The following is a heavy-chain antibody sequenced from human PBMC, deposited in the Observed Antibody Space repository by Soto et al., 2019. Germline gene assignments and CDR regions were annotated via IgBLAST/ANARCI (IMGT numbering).Heavy chain of an antibody. J-gene: IGHJ6*02. CDR3: ARDEYQLLNYYYYGMDV. Sequence: SQTLSLTCASAGDSVSRNSAAWSWIRQSPSRGLEWLGRTYYRSKWYNDYAVSVKSRITINPDTSKNQFSLQLNSVTPEDTAVYYCARDEYQLLNYYYYGMDVWGQGTTVTVSS. V-gene: IGHV6-1*01. D-gene: IGHD2-2*01. CDR2: TYYRSKWYN. CDR1: GDSVSRNSAA.